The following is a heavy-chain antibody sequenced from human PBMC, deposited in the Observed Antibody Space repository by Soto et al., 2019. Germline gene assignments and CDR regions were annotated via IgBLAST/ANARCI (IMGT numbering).Heavy chain of an antibody. J-gene: IGHJ4*02. Sequence: SETLSLTCTVSGGSINSYYWSWIRQPPGKGLEWIGYISYSGSTNYNPSLKSRVTMSVDTSKNQFSLRLSSVTAADTAMYYCARGSSRWDYWGQGTLVTVSS. D-gene: IGHD6-13*01. CDR2: ISYSGST. CDR1: GGSINSYY. V-gene: IGHV4-59*12. CDR3: ARGSSRWDY.